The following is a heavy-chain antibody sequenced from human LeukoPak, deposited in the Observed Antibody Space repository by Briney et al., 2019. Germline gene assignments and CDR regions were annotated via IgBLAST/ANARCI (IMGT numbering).Heavy chain of an antibody. V-gene: IGHV5-51*01. J-gene: IGHJ4*02. CDR3: ARPPSRGYSSSFEY. D-gene: IGHD2-2*03. CDR2: IYPDESNI. CDR1: GYSFATYW. Sequence: GESLKIICTGSGYSFATYWIAWVRQLPGKGLEWMGIIYPDESNIRYSPSFQGQVTISADKSISTAYLQWSSLKASDTAIYYCARPPSRGYSSSFEYWGQGTLVTVSS.